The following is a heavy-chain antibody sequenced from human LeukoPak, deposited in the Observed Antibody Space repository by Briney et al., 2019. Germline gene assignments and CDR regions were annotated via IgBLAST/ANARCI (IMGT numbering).Heavy chain of an antibody. D-gene: IGHD1-26*01. V-gene: IGHV3-30*04. CDR3: ASSGAFDI. CDR2: ISYDGSNK. CDR1: GFTFSSYA. Sequence: PGGSLRLSCAASGFTFSSYAMHWVRQAPGKGLEWVAVISYDGSNKYYADSVKGRFTISRENSKNTLYLQMNSLRAEDTAVYYGASSGAFDIWGQGTMVTVSS. J-gene: IGHJ3*02.